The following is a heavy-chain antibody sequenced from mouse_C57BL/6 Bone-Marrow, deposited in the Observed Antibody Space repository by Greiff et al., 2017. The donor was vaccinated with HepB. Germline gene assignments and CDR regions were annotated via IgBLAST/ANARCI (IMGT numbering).Heavy chain of an antibody. CDR2: SRNKANDYTT. D-gene: IGHD1-1*01. CDR1: GFTFSDFY. V-gene: IGHV7-1*01. CDR3: ARDATVVAYWYFDV. Sequence: EVMLVESGGGLVQSGRSLRLSCATSGFTFSDFYMEWVRQAPGKGLEWIAASRNKANDYTTEYSASVKGRFIVSRDTSQSILYLQMNALRAEDTAIYYCARDATVVAYWYFDVWGTGTTVTVSS. J-gene: IGHJ1*03.